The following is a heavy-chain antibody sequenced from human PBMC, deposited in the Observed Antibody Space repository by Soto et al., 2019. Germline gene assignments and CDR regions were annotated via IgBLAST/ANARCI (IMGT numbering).Heavy chain of an antibody. CDR3: ARGNPFNYAGFDV. Sequence: ASVKVSCKASGCTFSDFDINWLRQASGQGPEWMGWMNAKSGDTFFAQRFQGKFNMTWDTSLSTAYMEVGSLTSDDAAIYYCARGNPFNYAGFDVWDHGTTVTVSS. CDR2: MNAKSGDT. V-gene: IGHV1-8*01. J-gene: IGHJ6*02. CDR1: GCTFSDFD. D-gene: IGHD3-16*01.